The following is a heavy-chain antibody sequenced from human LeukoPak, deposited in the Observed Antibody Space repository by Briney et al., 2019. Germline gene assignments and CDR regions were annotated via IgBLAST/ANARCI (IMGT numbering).Heavy chain of an antibody. J-gene: IGHJ3*02. V-gene: IGHV3-21*01. D-gene: IGHD2-2*01. CDR3: ARGVVVPAAYDAFDI. Sequence: GGSLRLSFAASGFTFSSYSMNWVRQAPGKGLEWVSSISSSSSYIYYADSVKGRFTISRDNAKNSLYLQMNSLRAEDTAVYYCARGVVVPAAYDAFDIWGQGTMVTVSS. CDR1: GFTFSSYS. CDR2: ISSSSSYI.